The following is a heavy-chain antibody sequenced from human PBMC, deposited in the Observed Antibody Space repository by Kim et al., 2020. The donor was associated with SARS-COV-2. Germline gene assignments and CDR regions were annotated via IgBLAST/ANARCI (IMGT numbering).Heavy chain of an antibody. Sequence: GESLKISCQGSGYRFTTYWIGWVRQMPGKGLEWMGIVYPDDSDTRYSPSFQGQVTISADKSITTAYLQWSSLEASDTAMYYCVRADSSGFYPYYFFDYWGQGTLVTVSS. V-gene: IGHV5-51*01. CDR1: GYRFTTYW. D-gene: IGHD3-22*01. J-gene: IGHJ4*02. CDR2: VYPDDSDT. CDR3: VRADSSGFYPYYFFDY.